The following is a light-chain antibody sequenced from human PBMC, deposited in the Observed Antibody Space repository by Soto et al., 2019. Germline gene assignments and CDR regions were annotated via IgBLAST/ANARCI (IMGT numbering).Light chain of an antibody. CDR2: VAS. CDR3: QQFYTTPT. CDR1: QTISRY. Sequence: IQMTQSPSSLSASVGDRVTITCRASQTISRYLNWYQQKLGKAPKLLISVASSLQSGAPSRFSGSGSGTDFTLTISSLQPEDFATYYCQQFYTTPTFGQGTKVDIK. J-gene: IGKJ1*01. V-gene: IGKV1-39*01.